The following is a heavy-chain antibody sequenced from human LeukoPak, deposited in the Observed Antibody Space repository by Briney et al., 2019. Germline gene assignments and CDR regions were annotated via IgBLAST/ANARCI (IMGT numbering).Heavy chain of an antibody. Sequence: GGSLRLSCAASGFTFNNYAMNWVRQAPGKGLEWVSGISGCGGSTYYADSVKGRFTISRDNSKNTLYLQMNSLRAEDTAVYYCAKDLRGNCGGDCPENDAFDIWGQGTMVTVSS. CDR1: GFTFNNYA. CDR2: ISGCGGST. CDR3: AKDLRGNCGGDCPENDAFDI. V-gene: IGHV3-23*01. J-gene: IGHJ3*02. D-gene: IGHD2-21*02.